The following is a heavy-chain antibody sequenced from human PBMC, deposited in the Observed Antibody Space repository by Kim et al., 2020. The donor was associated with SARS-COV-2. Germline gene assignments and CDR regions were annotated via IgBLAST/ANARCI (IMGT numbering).Heavy chain of an antibody. CDR1: GFTFSSYG. CDR3: AKDLGYCTGASCPEFDY. D-gene: IGHD2-15*01. Sequence: GGSLRLSCAASGFTFSSYGMSWVRQAPGKGVEWVSGISGSGGSTYNADSVKGRFTISRDNSKNTLYLQMNSLRAEDTAVYFCAKDLGYCTGASCPEFDYWGQGTLVTVSS. V-gene: IGHV3-23*01. J-gene: IGHJ4*02. CDR2: ISGSGGST.